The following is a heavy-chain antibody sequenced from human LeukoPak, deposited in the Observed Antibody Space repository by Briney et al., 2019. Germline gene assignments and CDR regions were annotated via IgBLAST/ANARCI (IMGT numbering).Heavy chain of an antibody. CDR2: IYYSGST. V-gene: IGHV4-59*01. CDR3: ARHELRWLPALPGHFDY. CDR1: GGSISSYY. Sequence: SETLSLTCTVSGGSISSYYWSWIREPPGKGLEWIGYIYYSGSTNYNPSLKSRVTISVDTSKNQFSLKLSSVTAADTAVYYCARHELRWLPALPGHFDYWGQGTLVTVSS. D-gene: IGHD5-24*01. J-gene: IGHJ4*02.